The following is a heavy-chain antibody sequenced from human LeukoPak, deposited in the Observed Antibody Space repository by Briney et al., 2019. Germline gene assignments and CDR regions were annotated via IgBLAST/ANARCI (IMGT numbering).Heavy chain of an antibody. CDR1: GGSFSSYY. CDR2: INHSGST. CDR3: ARASHWNQLHYFDY. V-gene: IGHV4-34*01. J-gene: IGHJ4*02. D-gene: IGHD1-1*01. Sequence: SETLSLTCAVYGGSFSSYYWSWIRQPPGKGLEWIGEINHSGSTNYNPSLKSRVTISVDKSKNQFSLKLSSVTAADTAVYYCARASHWNQLHYFDYWGQGTLVTVSS.